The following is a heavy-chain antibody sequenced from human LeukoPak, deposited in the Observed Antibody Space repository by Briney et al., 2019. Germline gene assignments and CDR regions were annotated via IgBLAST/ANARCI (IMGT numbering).Heavy chain of an antibody. V-gene: IGHV1-46*01. CDR2: INPSGGST. Sequence: ASVKVSCKASGYTFTGYYMHWVRQAPGQGLEWMGIINPSGGSTNYAQNFQARVTMTRDTSTSTVYMELSSLRSEDTAVYYCARVRDGYNDAYDIWGQGTMVTVPS. CDR3: ARVRDGYNDAYDI. CDR1: GYTFTGYY. J-gene: IGHJ3*02. D-gene: IGHD5-24*01.